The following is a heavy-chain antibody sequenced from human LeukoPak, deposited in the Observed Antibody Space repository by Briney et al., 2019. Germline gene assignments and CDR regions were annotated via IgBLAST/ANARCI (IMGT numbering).Heavy chain of an antibody. CDR3: ASSDHYYDSSGYNWFDP. Sequence: GASVKVSCKAPGYTFTGYYMHWVRQAPGQGLEWMGRINPNSGGTNYAQKFQGRVTITTDESTSTAYMELSSLRSEDTAVYYCASSDHYYDSSGYNWFDPWGQGTLVTVSS. CDR1: GYTFTGYY. V-gene: IGHV1-2*06. CDR2: INPNSGGT. D-gene: IGHD3-22*01. J-gene: IGHJ5*02.